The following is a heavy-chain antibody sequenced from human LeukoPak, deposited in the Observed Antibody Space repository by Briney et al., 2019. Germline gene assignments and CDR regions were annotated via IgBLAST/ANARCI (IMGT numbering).Heavy chain of an antibody. D-gene: IGHD3-9*01. Sequence: PGGSLRLSCAASGFTFSTYTIHWVRQAPGKGLEWVAVMSYDGNEKHYAASVKGRFTISRDNSKNTVYLQMNSLRAEDTAVYYCAREGHYDILTGYSPVEYYYYYMDVWGKGTTVTVSS. V-gene: IGHV3-30*04. CDR2: MSYDGNEK. J-gene: IGHJ6*03. CDR3: AREGHYDILTGYSPVEYYYYYMDV. CDR1: GFTFSTYT.